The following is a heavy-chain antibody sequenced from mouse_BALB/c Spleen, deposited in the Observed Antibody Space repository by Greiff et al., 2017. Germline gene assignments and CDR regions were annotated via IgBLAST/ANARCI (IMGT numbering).Heavy chain of an antibody. CDR3: ARGGRYPYAMDY. V-gene: IGHV5-6-5*01. CDR2: ISSGGST. J-gene: IGHJ4*01. D-gene: IGHD2-14*01. CDR1: GFTFSSYA. Sequence: EVQVVESGGGLVKPGGSLKLSCAASGFTFSSYAMSWVRQTPEKRLEWVASISSGGSTYYPDSVKGRFTISRDNARNILYLQMSSLRSEDTAMYYCARGGRYPYAMDYWGQGTSVTVSS.